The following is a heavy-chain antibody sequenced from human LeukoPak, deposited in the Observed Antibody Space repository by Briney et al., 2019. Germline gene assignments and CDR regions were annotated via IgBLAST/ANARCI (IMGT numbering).Heavy chain of an antibody. CDR3: ARGFAD. Sequence: GASXXXXXXGXGSSFTSYWIGWVRQMPGKGLEWMGIIYPGDSDTRYSPSFQGLVTISVERSSDTAYLPWSSLKATDTAMYYCARGFADWGQGTLVTVSS. J-gene: IGHJ4*02. CDR2: IYPGDSDT. V-gene: IGHV5-51*01. CDR1: GSSFTSYW.